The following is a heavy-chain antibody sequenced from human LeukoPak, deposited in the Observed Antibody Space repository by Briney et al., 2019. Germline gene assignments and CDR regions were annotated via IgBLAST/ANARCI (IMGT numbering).Heavy chain of an antibody. Sequence: GGSLRLSCAASGFMLSSYWMSWVRQAPGKGLEWVANIKQDGSEKYYVDSVKGRFTISRDNAKNSLFLQMNRLRAEDTAVYYCSDLDYWGQGTLVTVSS. CDR1: GFMLSSYW. CDR3: SDLDY. CDR2: IKQDGSEK. J-gene: IGHJ4*02. V-gene: IGHV3-7*01.